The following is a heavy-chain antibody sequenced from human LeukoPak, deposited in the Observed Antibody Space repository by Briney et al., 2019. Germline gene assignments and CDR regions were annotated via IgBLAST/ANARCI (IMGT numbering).Heavy chain of an antibody. D-gene: IGHD3-10*01. Sequence: SETLSLTCAAYGGSFSGYYWSWIRQPPGKGLEWIGEINHSGSTNYNPSLKSRVTISVDTSKNQFSLKLSSVTAADTAVYYCARGRSGWFDPWGQGTLVTVSS. CDR1: GGSFSGYY. CDR2: INHSGST. J-gene: IGHJ5*02. CDR3: ARGRSGWFDP. V-gene: IGHV4-34*01.